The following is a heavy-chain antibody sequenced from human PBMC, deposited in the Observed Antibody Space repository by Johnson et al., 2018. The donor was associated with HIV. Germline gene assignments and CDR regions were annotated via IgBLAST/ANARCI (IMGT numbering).Heavy chain of an antibody. CDR1: GFTFSNYA. V-gene: IGHV3-30*04. D-gene: IGHD1-26*01. CDR2: ISYDGSNK. J-gene: IGHJ3*02. CDR3: AKDNSRWELYDAFDI. Sequence: QVQLVESGGGVVQPGRSLRLSCAASGFTFSNYAMHWVRQAPGKGLEWVALISYDGSNKYYAHSVKARFMISRDNTKNSLYLQMNSLRAEDTALYYCAKDNSRWELYDAFDIWGQGTMVTVSS.